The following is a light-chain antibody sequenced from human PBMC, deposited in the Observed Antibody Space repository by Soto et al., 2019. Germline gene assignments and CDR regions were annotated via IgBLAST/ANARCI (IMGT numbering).Light chain of an antibody. V-gene: IGKV3-11*01. Sequence: EILLTQSPATLSLSPGERATLSCRASQSVSSFLAWYQQKPGQAPRLLIYDASIRATGIPARFSGSGSRTDFTLTISSLEPEDFAVYYCQQGSNWPPGLTFGGGTKVDIK. J-gene: IGKJ4*01. CDR2: DAS. CDR1: QSVSSF. CDR3: QQGSNWPPGLT.